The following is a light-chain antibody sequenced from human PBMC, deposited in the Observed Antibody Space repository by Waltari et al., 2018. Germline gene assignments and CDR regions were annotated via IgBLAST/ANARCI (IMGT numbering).Light chain of an antibody. Sequence: QLVLTQSPSASASLGASVKLTCTLSSGHSSNIIAWLQQRPERGPRYLLKVNSDGSHSKWDDIPERFSGSSSGAERYLTISSLQSEDEADYYCETGGHGTWVFGGGTKLTVL. V-gene: IGLV4-69*01. CDR1: SGHSSNI. CDR3: ETGGHGTWV. J-gene: IGLJ3*02. CDR2: VNSDGSH.